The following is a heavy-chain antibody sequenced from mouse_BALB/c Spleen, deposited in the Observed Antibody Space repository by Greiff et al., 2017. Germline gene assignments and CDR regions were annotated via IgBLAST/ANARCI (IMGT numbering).Heavy chain of an antibody. J-gene: IGHJ2*01. CDR2: INPSTGYT. D-gene: IGHD2-4*01. Sequence: VQLVESGAELAKPGASVKMSCKASGYTFTSYWMHWVKQRPGQGLEWIGCINPSTGYTEYNQKFKDKATLTADKSSSTAYMQLSSLTSEDSAVYYCARYDYDSFFDYWGQGTTLTVSS. CDR3: ARYDYDSFFDY. CDR1: GYTFTSYW. V-gene: IGHV1-7*01.